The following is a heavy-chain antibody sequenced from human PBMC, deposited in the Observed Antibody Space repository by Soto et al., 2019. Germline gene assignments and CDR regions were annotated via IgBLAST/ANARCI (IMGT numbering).Heavy chain of an antibody. D-gene: IGHD6-13*01. Sequence: QVQLVQSGAEVKKPGYSVKVTCKASGGTFSTYGINWVRQAPGQGLEWMGGIIPIFDTTNYAQKFQGKFTITADESTSTVYMELSSLRSEDTAVYYCVRDEAAAATSRMDVWGQGTTVTVSS. J-gene: IGHJ6*02. CDR1: GGTFSTYG. V-gene: IGHV1-69*01. CDR3: VRDEAAAATSRMDV. CDR2: IIPIFDTT.